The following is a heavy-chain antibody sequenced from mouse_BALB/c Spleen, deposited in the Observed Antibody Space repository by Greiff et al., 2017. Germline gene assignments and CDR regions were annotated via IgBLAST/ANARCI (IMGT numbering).Heavy chain of an antibody. D-gene: IGHD3-3*01. Sequence: QVQLKQSGAELVKPGASVKMSCKASGYTFTSYWMHWVKQRPGQGLEWIGVIDPSDSYTSYNQKFKGKATLTVDTSSSTAYMQLSSLTSEDSAVYYCTRPPGQGAWFAYWGQGTLVTVSA. J-gene: IGHJ3*01. CDR2: IDPSDSYT. CDR1: GYTFTSYW. CDR3: TRPPGQGAWFAY. V-gene: IGHV1S127*01.